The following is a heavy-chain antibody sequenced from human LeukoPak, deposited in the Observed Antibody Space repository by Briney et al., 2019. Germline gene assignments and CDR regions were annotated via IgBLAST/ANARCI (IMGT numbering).Heavy chain of an antibody. Sequence: GGSLRLSCAASGLTFSSYAMSWVCQAPGKGLEWVSGIRGSGAGTYYADSVKGRFTISRDNSKNTLYLQMNSLRAEDTAIYYCAKGVRDPFDYWGQGTLVTVSS. CDR2: IRGSGAGT. D-gene: IGHD1-1*01. CDR3: AKGVRDPFDY. V-gene: IGHV3-23*01. J-gene: IGHJ4*02. CDR1: GLTFSSYA.